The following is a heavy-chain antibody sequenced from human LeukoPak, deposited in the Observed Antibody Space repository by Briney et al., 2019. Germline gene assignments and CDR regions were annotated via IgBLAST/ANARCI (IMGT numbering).Heavy chain of an antibody. Sequence: PSETLSLTCTVSGGSISSYYWSWIRQPLGKGLEWIGYIYYSGSTNYNPSLKSRVTISVDTSKNQFSLKLSSVTAADTAVYYCARIKYCSGGSCYSPDYWGQGTLVTVSS. J-gene: IGHJ4*02. CDR3: ARIKYCSGGSCYSPDY. V-gene: IGHV4-59*01. CDR1: GGSISSYY. CDR2: IYYSGST. D-gene: IGHD2-15*01.